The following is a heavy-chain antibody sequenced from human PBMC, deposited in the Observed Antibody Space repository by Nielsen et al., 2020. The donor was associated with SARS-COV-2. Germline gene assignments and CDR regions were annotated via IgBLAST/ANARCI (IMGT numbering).Heavy chain of an antibody. CDR3: ARGDYSNPNY. V-gene: IGHV1-2*06. CDR1: GYRFIAYS. CDR2: IDPHSGGT. Sequence: ASVKVSCKASGYRFIAYSMHWVRQAPGQGPEWMGRIDPHSGGTTYAQKFQGRVTMTRDTSINTAYMELTRLRSDDTAVYYCARGDYSNPNYWGQGSLVTVSS. D-gene: IGHD4-11*01. J-gene: IGHJ4*02.